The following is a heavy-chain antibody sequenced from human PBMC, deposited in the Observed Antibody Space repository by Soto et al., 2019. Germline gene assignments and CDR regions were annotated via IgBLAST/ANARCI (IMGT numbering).Heavy chain of an antibody. CDR2: IYSGGST. V-gene: IGHV3-66*01. Sequence: GGSLRLSCAASGFTVSSNYMSWVRQAPGKGLEWVSVIYSGGSTYYADSVKGRFTISRHNSKNTLYLQMNSLRAEDTAVYDCATGSWGSNVDYWGQGTLVTVSS. CDR3: ATGSWGSNVDY. CDR1: GFTVSSNY. D-gene: IGHD6-13*01. J-gene: IGHJ4*02.